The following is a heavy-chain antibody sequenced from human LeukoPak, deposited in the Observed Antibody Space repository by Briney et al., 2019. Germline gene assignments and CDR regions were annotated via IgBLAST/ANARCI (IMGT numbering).Heavy chain of an antibody. V-gene: IGHV4-59*01. Sequence: SETLSLTCTVSGGSISSYYWSWIRQPPGKGLEWIGYIYYSGSTNYNPSLKSRVTISVDTSKNQFSLKLSSVTAADTAVYYCARDRGRAPFDPWGQGTLVTVSS. CDR2: IYYSGST. CDR3: ARDRGRAPFDP. J-gene: IGHJ5*02. CDR1: GGSISSYY. D-gene: IGHD3-10*01.